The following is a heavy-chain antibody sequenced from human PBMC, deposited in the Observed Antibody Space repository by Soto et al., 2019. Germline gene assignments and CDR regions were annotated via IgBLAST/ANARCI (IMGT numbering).Heavy chain of an antibody. CDR2: INPSGGST. V-gene: IGHV1-46*01. D-gene: IGHD3-22*01. CDR1: GYTFTSYY. Sequence: QVQLVQSGAEVKKPGASVKVSCKASGYTFTSYYMHWVRQAPGQGLEWMGIINPSGGSTSYAQKFQGTVTMTRDTSTSTVYMEMSSLRSEDTAVYCCARDPEIVLVSGLADWGQGSLVTVSS. CDR3: ARDPEIVLVSGLAD. J-gene: IGHJ4*02.